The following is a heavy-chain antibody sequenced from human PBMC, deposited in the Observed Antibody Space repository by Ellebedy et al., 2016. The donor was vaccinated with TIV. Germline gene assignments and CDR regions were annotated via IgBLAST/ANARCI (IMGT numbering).Heavy chain of an antibody. CDR2: ISGSGGMM. D-gene: IGHD3-10*01. CDR3: ARRSRGPSYYFDY. V-gene: IGHV3-48*03. J-gene: IGHJ4*02. Sequence: PGGSLRLSCVASGFIFSSYYMTWVRQAPEKGLEWISYISGSGGMMDHADSVKGRFTISRDNAKNSLYLQLSSLRAEDTAVYYCARRSRGPSYYFDYWGQGALVTVSS. CDR1: GFIFSSYY.